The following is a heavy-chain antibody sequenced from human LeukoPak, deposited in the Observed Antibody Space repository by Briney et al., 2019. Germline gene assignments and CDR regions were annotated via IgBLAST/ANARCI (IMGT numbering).Heavy chain of an antibody. J-gene: IGHJ3*01. CDR1: GGALSGFF. V-gene: IGHV4-34*01. D-gene: IGHD3-16*01. CDR3: ARYLGGGIFDL. Sequence: SETLSLTCAVYGGALSGFFRAWIRPAPGEGPEWIEEMSQSGSTNSNPSLKSRVTVSVDTSKNQLSLKLSSVTAADTAVYYCARYLGGGIFDLWGQGTVVTVSA. CDR2: MSQSGST.